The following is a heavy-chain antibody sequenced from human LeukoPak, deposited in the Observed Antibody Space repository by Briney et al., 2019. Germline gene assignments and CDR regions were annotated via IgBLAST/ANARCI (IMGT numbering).Heavy chain of an antibody. Sequence: PGGSLRLSCAASGFTFSSYAMQWVRQAPGKGLVWVSRFKSDATTTYYADSVKGRFTVSRDNAKNTVYLQMNSLRVEDTAVYYCVRVNGATGGATDYWGQGTLVTVSS. CDR3: VRVNGATGGATDY. CDR1: GFTFSSYA. CDR2: FKSDATTT. V-gene: IGHV3-74*01. J-gene: IGHJ4*02. D-gene: IGHD2-8*01.